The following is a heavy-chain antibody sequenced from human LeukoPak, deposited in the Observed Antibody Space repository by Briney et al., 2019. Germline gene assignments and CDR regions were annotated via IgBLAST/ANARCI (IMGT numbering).Heavy chain of an antibody. D-gene: IGHD3-22*01. CDR1: GVSISSYY. CDR3: AREATIKVVVTDAFDI. J-gene: IGHJ3*02. Sequence: SETLSLTCTVSGVSISSYYGSWIRQPAGKGLEWLGRISPSGSTNYNPSLKSRVTMSLDTSKNQFSLKLSSVTAADTAVYYCAREATIKVVVTDAFDIWGQGTMVTVSS. CDR2: ISPSGST. V-gene: IGHV4-4*07.